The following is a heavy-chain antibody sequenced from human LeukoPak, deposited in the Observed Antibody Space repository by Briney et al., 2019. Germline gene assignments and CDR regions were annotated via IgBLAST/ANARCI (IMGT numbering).Heavy chain of an antibody. CDR2: ISGSGGST. CDR1: GFTFSSYA. V-gene: IGHV3-23*01. D-gene: IGHD2-15*01. J-gene: IGHJ6*02. CDR3: AKAFYTYCSGGSCYPTPKWEYGMDV. Sequence: GGSLRLSCAASGFTFSSYAMSWVRQAPGEGLEWVSAISGSGGSTYYADSVKGRFTISRDNSKNTLYLQMNSLRAEDTAVYYCAKAFYTYCSGGSCYPTPKWEYGMDVWGQGTTVTVSS.